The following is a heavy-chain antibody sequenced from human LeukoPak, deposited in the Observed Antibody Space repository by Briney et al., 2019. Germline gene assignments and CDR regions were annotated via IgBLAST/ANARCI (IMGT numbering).Heavy chain of an antibody. D-gene: IGHD5-12*01. CDR2: IFYSGGT. Sequence: PSETPSLTSTVPGGSISGYYWSWIRQPPRKGLEWMGYIFYSGGTAYNPSLKSRVTISVDTSKNQVALRLSSVTAADTAVYYCARHRYSGYAEVVLPGRPEDRYYFDYWGQGTQVTVSS. CDR3: ARHRYSGYAEVVLPGRPEDRYYFDY. J-gene: IGHJ4*02. V-gene: IGHV4-59*08. CDR1: GGSISGYY.